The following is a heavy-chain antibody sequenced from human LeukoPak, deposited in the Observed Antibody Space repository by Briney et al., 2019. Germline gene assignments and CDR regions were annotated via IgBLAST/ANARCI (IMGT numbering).Heavy chain of an antibody. V-gene: IGHV3-11*04. CDR2: IGSTL. Sequence: GGSLRLSCVASGFSLSDYCMSWIRQAPGKGLEWVSYIGSTLYYADSVKGRFTISRDNAKNSLYLQMNSLRAEDTAVYCCARDRGIVGTTGYYYMDVWGKGTTVTVSS. J-gene: IGHJ6*03. D-gene: IGHD1-26*01. CDR1: GFSLSDYC. CDR3: ARDRGIVGTTGYYYMDV.